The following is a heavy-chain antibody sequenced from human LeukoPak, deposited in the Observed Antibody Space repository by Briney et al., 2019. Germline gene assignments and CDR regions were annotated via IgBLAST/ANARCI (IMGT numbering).Heavy chain of an antibody. CDR2: ISGSGGST. CDR1: GFTFSSYA. J-gene: IGHJ4*02. V-gene: IGHV3-23*01. CDR3: ARGEHYYDSSALFDY. Sequence: GGSLRLSCAASGFTFSSYAMSWVRQAPGKGLEWVSAISGSGGSTYYADSVKGRFTISRDNSKNTLYLQMNSLRAEDTAVYYCARGEHYYDSSALFDYWGQGTLVTVSS. D-gene: IGHD3-22*01.